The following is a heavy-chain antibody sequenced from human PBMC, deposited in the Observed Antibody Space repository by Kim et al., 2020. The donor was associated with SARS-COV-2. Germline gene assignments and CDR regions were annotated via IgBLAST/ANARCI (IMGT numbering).Heavy chain of an antibody. J-gene: IGHJ5*02. CDR1: GYTFTAYG. CDR2: ISTYDGP. V-gene: IGHV1-18*01. D-gene: IGHD2-15*01. Sequence: ASVKVSSKTSGYTFTAYGISWVRQAPGQGLEWMGWISTYDGPNTAQKFQGRLVMITDTSTTTVHMELRNLRSDDTAVYFCARGGYCNGFSCSDCFDPWGQGTRLTVSS. CDR3: ARGGYCNGFSCSDCFDP.